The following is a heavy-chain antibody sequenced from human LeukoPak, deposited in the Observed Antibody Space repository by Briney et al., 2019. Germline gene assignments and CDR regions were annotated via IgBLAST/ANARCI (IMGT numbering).Heavy chain of an antibody. J-gene: IGHJ4*02. CDR3: ARDSSGYQ. CDR2: IKEDGSEK. D-gene: IGHD3-22*01. Sequence: GGSLRLSCAASGFTFSTYWMSWVRQAPGKGLEWVANIKEDGSEKYYGDSVKGRFTISRDNAKNSLYLEMNSLRVGDTAVYYCARDSSGYQWGQGALVTVSS. CDR1: GFTFSTYW. V-gene: IGHV3-7*01.